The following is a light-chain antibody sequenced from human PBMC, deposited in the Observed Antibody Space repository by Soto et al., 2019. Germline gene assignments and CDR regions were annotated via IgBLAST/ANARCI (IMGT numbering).Light chain of an antibody. CDR2: SAS. CDR3: QEYNGNSGLT. J-gene: IGKJ4*01. CDR1: QSISSW. Sequence: DIQMTQSPSTLSASVGDRVTITCRASQSISSWLAWYQQNPGKAPNLLIFSASGLERGVPSRFSGSGSGTEFTLTISSLQPDDFATYYCQEYNGNSGLTFGGGTKVEIK. V-gene: IGKV1-5*03.